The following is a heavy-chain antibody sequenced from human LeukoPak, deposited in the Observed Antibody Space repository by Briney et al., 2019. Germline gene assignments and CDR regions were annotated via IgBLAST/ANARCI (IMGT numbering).Heavy chain of an antibody. V-gene: IGHV4-39*01. CDR3: ATQGATLYYFDY. Sequence: SETLSLTCTVSGGSISSSSYYWGWIRQPPGKGLEWIGSIYYSGSTYYNPSLKSRVTISADTSKNQFSLKLSSVTAADTAVYYCATQGATLYYFDYWGQGTLVTVSS. J-gene: IGHJ4*02. CDR1: GGSISSSSYY. CDR2: IYYSGST. D-gene: IGHD1-26*01.